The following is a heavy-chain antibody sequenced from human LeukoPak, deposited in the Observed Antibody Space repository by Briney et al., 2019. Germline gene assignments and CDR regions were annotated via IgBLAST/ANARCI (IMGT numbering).Heavy chain of an antibody. D-gene: IGHD6-13*01. V-gene: IGHV3-23*01. CDR2: ISGSGGST. CDR1: GFTFSSYG. CDR3: AKDPQIAAAGKYNPYFDY. Sequence: PGGSLRLSCAASGFTFSSYGMSWVRQAPGKALEWVSAISGSGGSTYYADSVKGRFTISRDSSKNTLYLQMNSLRAEDTAVYYCAKDPQIAAAGKYNPYFDYWGQGTLVTVSS. J-gene: IGHJ4*02.